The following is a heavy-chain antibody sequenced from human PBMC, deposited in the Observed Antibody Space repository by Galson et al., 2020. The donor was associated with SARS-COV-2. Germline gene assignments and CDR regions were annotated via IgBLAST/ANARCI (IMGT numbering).Heavy chain of an antibody. J-gene: IGHJ5*02. D-gene: IGHD5-18*01. CDR2: IYPGDSDT. CDR3: ARQAAGYSYGYWGDNWFDP. Sequence: GGSLRLSCKGSGYSFNSYWIGWVRQMPGKGLEWMGIIYPGDSDTRYSPSFQGQVTISADKSISTAYLQWSSLKASDTAMYYCARQAAGYSYGYWGDNWFDPWGQGTLVTVSS. CDR1: GYSFNSYW. V-gene: IGHV5-51*01.